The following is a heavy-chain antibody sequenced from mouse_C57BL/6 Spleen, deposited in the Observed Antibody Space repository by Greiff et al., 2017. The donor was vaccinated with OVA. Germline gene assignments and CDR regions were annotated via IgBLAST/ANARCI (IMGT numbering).Heavy chain of an antibody. Sequence: EVNLVESGEGLVKPGGSLKLSCAASGFTFSSYAMSWVRQTPEKRLEWVAYISSGGDYIYYADTVKGRFTISRDNARNTLYLQMSSLKSEDTAMYYCTRDVARLDYFDYWGQGTTLTVSS. CDR2: ISSGGDYI. D-gene: IGHD1-1*01. CDR1: GFTFSSYA. V-gene: IGHV5-9-1*02. CDR3: TRDVARLDYFDY. J-gene: IGHJ2*01.